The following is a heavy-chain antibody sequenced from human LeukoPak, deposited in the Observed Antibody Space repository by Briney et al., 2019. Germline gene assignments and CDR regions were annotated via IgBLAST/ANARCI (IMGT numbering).Heavy chain of an antibody. J-gene: IGHJ3*02. V-gene: IGHV4-59*01. CDR3: ARDATTLTRGAFDI. CDR1: GGSIGTFY. D-gene: IGHD1-1*01. CDR2: IYHTGST. Sequence: SETLSLTCTVSGGSIGTFYWSWIRQPPGKGLEWIGWIYHTGSTNYNPSLKSRVTLSVDTSKNQFSLTLSSVTAADTAVYYCARDATTLTRGAFDIWGQGTMVTVSS.